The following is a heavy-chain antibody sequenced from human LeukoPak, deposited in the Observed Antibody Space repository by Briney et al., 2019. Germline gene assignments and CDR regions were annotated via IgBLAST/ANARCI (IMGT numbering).Heavy chain of an antibody. Sequence: SETLSLTCTVSGYSTSSSSYYWGWIRQPPGKGLEWIGIIYYSGTTYYDPSLKSRVTISIDTSRNQFSLNMSCVSAADTAVYYCARYSGVWSNYFDHWGQGTLVTVSS. D-gene: IGHD5-12*01. V-gene: IGHV4-39*01. CDR2: IYYSGTT. J-gene: IGHJ4*02. CDR1: GYSTSSSSYY. CDR3: ARYSGVWSNYFDH.